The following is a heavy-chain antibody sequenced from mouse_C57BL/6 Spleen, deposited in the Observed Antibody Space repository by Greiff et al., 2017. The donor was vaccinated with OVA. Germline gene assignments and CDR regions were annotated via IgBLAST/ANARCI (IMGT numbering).Heavy chain of an antibody. CDR2: IYPGNSDT. Sequence: EVQLQQSGTVLARPGASVKMSCKTSGYTFTSYWMHWVKQRPGQGLEWIGAIYPGNSDTSYNQKFKGKAKLTAVTSASTAYMELSSLTNEDSAVYYCTSQEGYGSRTGFAYWGQGTLVTVSA. D-gene: IGHD1-1*01. V-gene: IGHV1-5*01. CDR1: GYTFTSYW. CDR3: TSQEGYGSRTGFAY. J-gene: IGHJ3*01.